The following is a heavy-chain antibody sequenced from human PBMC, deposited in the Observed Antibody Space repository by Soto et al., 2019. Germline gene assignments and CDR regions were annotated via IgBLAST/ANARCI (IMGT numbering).Heavy chain of an antibody. CDR2: IYYSGST. CDR1: AGSISSYY. CDR3: ARDQRTIFPEVENYYYNCMDV. J-gene: IGHJ6*02. V-gene: IGHV4-59*01. D-gene: IGHD3-3*01. Sequence: SETLSLTCTVSAGSISSYYWSWIRQPPGKGLEWIGYIYYSGSTNYNLSLKSRVTISVDTSKNQFSLKLSSVTAADTAVYYCARDQRTIFPEVENYYYNCMDVCGQGTTITVSS.